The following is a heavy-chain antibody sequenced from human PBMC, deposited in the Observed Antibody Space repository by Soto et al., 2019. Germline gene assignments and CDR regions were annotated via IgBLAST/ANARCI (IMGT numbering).Heavy chain of an antibody. CDR2: IIPIFGTA. CDR1: GGTFSSYA. D-gene: IGHD3-10*01. CDR3: ARAPLGSGSYYGAPPYYYYGMDV. V-gene: IGHV1-69*01. Sequence: QVQLVQSGAEVKKPGSSVKVSCKASGGTFSSYAISWVRQAPGQGLEWMGGIIPIFGTANYAQKFQGRVTITADESTSTAYMELSSLRSEDPAVYYCARAPLGSGSYYGAPPYYYYGMDVWGQGTTVTVSS. J-gene: IGHJ6*02.